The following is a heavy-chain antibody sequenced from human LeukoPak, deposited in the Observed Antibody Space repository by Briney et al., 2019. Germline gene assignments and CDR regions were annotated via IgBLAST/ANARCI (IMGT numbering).Heavy chain of an antibody. CDR2: INHSGST. V-gene: IGHV4-34*01. J-gene: IGHJ5*02. CDR3: ARDNIVVVPGAKGLYNWFDP. Sequence: SETLSLTCAVYGGSFSGYYWSWIRQPPGKGLEWIGEINHSGSTNYNPSLKSRVTISVDTSKNQFSLKLSSVTAADTAVYYCARDNIVVVPGAKGLYNWFDPWGQGTLVTVSS. CDR1: GGSFSGYY. D-gene: IGHD2-2*01.